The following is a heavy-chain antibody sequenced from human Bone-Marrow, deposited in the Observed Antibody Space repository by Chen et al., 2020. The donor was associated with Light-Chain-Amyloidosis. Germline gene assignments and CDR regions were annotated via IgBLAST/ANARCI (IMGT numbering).Heavy chain of an antibody. CDR3: AKDWPGTSTYGLDV. CDR1: GFSFSGYA. CDR2: ITSNGVRT. V-gene: IGHV3-23*04. D-gene: IGHD1-1*01. J-gene: IGHJ6*02. Sequence: EVQLVESGGGLVQPGGSLRLSCAASGFSFSGYAMNWVRQAPGEGLEWLSGITSNGVRTFYADSVKGRFTISRDNSKNTLYLQMDSLRAEDTAIYYCAKDWPGTSTYGLDVWGQGTTVTVSS.